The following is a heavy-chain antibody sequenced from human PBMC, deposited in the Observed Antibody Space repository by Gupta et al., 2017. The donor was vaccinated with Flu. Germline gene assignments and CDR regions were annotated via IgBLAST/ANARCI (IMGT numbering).Heavy chain of an antibody. D-gene: IGHD6-13*01. CDR2: INQSGST. CDR1: VGSFRGYY. CDR3: GRGRKVAAGEGFDY. Sequence: QVQLQQWGAGLLQPSETLALTCAVYVGSFRGYYWTWDRQPPGKGLEWIGEINQSGSTYYNPSLESRVTIAVDTSKNQFSLKLSVVTAADTAVYCGGRGRKVAAGEGFDYWGQGTLVTVSS. J-gene: IGHJ4*02. V-gene: IGHV4-34*01.